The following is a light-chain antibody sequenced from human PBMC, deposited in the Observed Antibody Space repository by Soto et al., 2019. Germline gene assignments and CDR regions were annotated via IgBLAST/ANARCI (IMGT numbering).Light chain of an antibody. CDR3: QQLRT. CDR2: DAS. V-gene: IGKV3-11*01. CDR1: QSVSNY. Sequence: ENVLTQSPATLSLSPGERATLSCRASQSVSNYVAWYQQKPGQAPRLLIYDASNRATGIPARFSGSGSGTDFTLTISSLQPDDFATYYCQQLRTFGQGTKVDIK. J-gene: IGKJ1*01.